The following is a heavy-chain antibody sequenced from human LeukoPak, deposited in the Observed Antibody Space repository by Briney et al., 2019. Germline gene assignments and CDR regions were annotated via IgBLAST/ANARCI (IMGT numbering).Heavy chain of an antibody. V-gene: IGHV3-7*01. J-gene: IGHJ4*02. CDR3: AREFMLAY. CDR1: GFTFSNDW. D-gene: IGHD3-10*02. Sequence: GGSLRLSCAGSGFTFSNDWMSWVRQAPGKGLEWVAIIKQDGSEKYYGDSVKGRFTISRDNAKNSLYLQMNSLRAEDTAVYYCAREFMLAYWGQGTLVTVSS. CDR2: IKQDGSEK.